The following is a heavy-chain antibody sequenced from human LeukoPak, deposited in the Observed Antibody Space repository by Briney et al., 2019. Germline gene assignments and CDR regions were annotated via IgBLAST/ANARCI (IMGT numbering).Heavy chain of an antibody. CDR1: GYTFTSYG. CDR2: ISAYNGNT. D-gene: IGHD3-22*01. V-gene: IGHV1-18*01. CDR3: ARADSSGYYSLYYYYMDV. Sequence: ASVKVSCKASGYTFTSYGISWVRQAPGQGLEWMGWISAYNGNTNYAQKLQGRVTMTTDTSTSTAYMELRSLRSDDTAVYYCARADSSGYYSLYYYYMDVWGKGTTVTVSS. J-gene: IGHJ6*03.